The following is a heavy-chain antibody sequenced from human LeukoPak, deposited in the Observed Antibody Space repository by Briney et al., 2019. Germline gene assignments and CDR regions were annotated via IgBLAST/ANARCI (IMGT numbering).Heavy chain of an antibody. D-gene: IGHD2-2*01. Sequence: PGGSLRLSCAASGFTFSSFAMSWVRQAPGKGLEWVSVIGGSGGTTYYADSVKGRFTISRDNSENTLYLQMNSLRAEDTAVYYCAKGGAARLEVLPAATDYWGQGTLVTVSS. CDR3: AKGGAARLEVLPAATDY. V-gene: IGHV3-23*01. CDR1: GFTFSSFA. J-gene: IGHJ4*02. CDR2: IGGSGGTT.